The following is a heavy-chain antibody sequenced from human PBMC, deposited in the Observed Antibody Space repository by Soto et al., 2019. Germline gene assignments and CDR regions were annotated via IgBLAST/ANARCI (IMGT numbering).Heavy chain of an antibody. CDR1: GYTFTNYG. CDR2: ISTNTGHT. Sequence: QVQLVQSGAEVKKPGASVKVSCKASGYTFTNYGISWVRQAPGQGLEWMGWISTNTGHTDYARNLRGRVTMTTDASTTTAYMELRSLTSDDTAIYFCARDAEVVVPSSLSDPYGWFDPWGQGTLVTVSS. D-gene: IGHD2-15*01. J-gene: IGHJ5*02. V-gene: IGHV1-18*04. CDR3: ARDAEVVVPSSLSDPYGWFDP.